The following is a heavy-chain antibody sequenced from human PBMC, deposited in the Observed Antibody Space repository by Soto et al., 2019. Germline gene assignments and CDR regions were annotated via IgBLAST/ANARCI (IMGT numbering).Heavy chain of an antibody. J-gene: IGHJ4*02. D-gene: IGHD1-1*01. CDR2: IYSGGTT. V-gene: IGHV3-53*01. CDR3: ARDLGRNTDY. CDR1: GFTVSGSY. Sequence: EVQLVESGGGLIQPGGSLRLSCAASGFTVSGSYMSWVRQAPGKGLEWVSVIYSGGTTYYADSVRGRFTLSRDNSKNTLYLQMNSLRAEDAAVYYCARDLGRNTDYWGQGTLVTVSS.